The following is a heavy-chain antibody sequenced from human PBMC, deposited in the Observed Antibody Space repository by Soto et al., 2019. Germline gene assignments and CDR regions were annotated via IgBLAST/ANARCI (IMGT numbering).Heavy chain of an antibody. CDR2: ISGSGGST. D-gene: IGHD3-22*01. Sequence: PGGSLRLSCAASGFTFSSYAMSWVRQAPGKGLEWVSAISGSGGSTYYADSVKGRFTISRDNSKNTLYLQMNSLRAEDTAVYYCAKGKNYYDSSDAGWFDPWGQGTLVTVSS. J-gene: IGHJ5*02. CDR3: AKGKNYYDSSDAGWFDP. CDR1: GFTFSSYA. V-gene: IGHV3-23*01.